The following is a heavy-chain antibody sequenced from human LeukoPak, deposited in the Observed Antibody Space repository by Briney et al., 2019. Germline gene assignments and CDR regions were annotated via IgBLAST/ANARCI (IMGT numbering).Heavy chain of an antibody. CDR3: AREIACLLDY. V-gene: IGHV4-61*01. CDR1: GCSVSSGSYY. J-gene: IGHJ4*02. Sequence: SETLSLTCTVSGCSVSSGSYYWSWLRQPPGKGLVWIGYIYYSGSTNYNASLKRRVTISVDTSKKQFSLKLSSVTAADTAVYYCAREIACLLDYWGQGTLVTVSS. CDR2: IYYSGST.